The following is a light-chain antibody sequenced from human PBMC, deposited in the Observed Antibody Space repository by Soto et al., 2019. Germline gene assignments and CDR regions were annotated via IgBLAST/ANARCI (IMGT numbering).Light chain of an antibody. J-gene: IGKJ3*01. CDR3: QQYGSSLFT. CDR2: GAS. CDR1: QSVSSPD. V-gene: IGKV3-20*01. Sequence: EVVLTQSPVTLSLSPGERATLSCRASQSVSSPDLAWYQQKPGQPPRLLIYGASSRATDIPDRFIGSGSGTEFTLTIARLAPEDFAMYYCQQYGSSLFTFGPGTKVDI.